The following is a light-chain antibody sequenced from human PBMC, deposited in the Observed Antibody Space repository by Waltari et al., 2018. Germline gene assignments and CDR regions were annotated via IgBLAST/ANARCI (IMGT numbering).Light chain of an antibody. Sequence: QSVLTQPPSASGSPGQSVPISCPGSSSAVGGYNSVSWYQRHPGKAPKLMIYDVNKRPSGVPDRFSGSKSGNTASLTVSGLQVEDEGDYYCGSYADTSTWVFGGGTSLTVL. V-gene: IGLV2-8*01. CDR1: SSAVGGYNS. J-gene: IGLJ3*02. CDR3: GSYADTSTWV. CDR2: DVN.